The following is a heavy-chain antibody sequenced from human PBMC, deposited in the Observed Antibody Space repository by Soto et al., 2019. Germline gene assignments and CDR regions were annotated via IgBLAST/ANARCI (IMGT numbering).Heavy chain of an antibody. CDR1: GGSISSGGYY. CDR3: ARVARSITIFGVVIGEDY. J-gene: IGHJ4*02. Sequence: QVQLQESGPGLVKPSQTLSLTCTVSGGSISSGGYYWSWIRQHPGKGLEWIVYIYYSGSTYYNPSLKSRVTISVDTSKNQFSLKLSSVTAADTAVYYCARVARSITIFGVVIGEDYWGQGTLVTVSS. D-gene: IGHD3-3*01. V-gene: IGHV4-31*03. CDR2: IYYSGST.